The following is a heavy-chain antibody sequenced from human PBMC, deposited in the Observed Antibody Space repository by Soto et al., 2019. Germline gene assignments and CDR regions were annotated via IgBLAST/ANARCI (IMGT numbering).Heavy chain of an antibody. CDR1: GFTLSGYA. V-gene: IGHV3-64*01. J-gene: IGHJ6*03. Sequence: EVQLAESGGGLAQPGGSLRLSCAASGFTLSGYAMDWVRQAQGKGLESVSGISSNGVGTYYANSVQGRFTISRDNSKNTVYLQMGSLRPEDMAVYYCARRARPDFYYMDVWGKGTTVTVSS. CDR3: ARRARPDFYYMDV. CDR2: ISSNGVGT. D-gene: IGHD6-6*01.